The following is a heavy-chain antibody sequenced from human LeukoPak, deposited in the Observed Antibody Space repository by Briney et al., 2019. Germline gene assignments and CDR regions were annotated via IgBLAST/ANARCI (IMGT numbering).Heavy chain of an antibody. CDR1: GYTFTSYG. D-gene: IGHD2-15*01. J-gene: IGHJ5*02. Sequence: ASVKVSCKASGYTFTSYGISWVRQAPGQGLEWMGWISAYNGNTNYAQKLQGRVTMTTDTTTSTAYMELRSLRSDDTAVYYCARDWGVYCSGGSCYSTENNWFDPWGQGTLVTVSS. CDR2: ISAYNGNT. CDR3: ARDWGVYCSGGSCYSTENNWFDP. V-gene: IGHV1-18*01.